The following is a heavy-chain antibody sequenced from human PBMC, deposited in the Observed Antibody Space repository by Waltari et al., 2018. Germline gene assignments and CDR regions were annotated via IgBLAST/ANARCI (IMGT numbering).Heavy chain of an antibody. Sequence: EVPLVESGGGLVQLGGSLRLSCAASGFTFSHFWMGWVRQAPGRGLEWLANIDKDGSGKYCVNFLKGRFTISRDNARNSLYLHMNSLRADDTAVYYCARYYDGSVNDDHFDYWGQGTLVTVSS. J-gene: IGHJ4*02. CDR2: IDKDGSGK. CDR3: ARYYDGSVNDDHFDY. D-gene: IGHD3-22*01. V-gene: IGHV3-7*01. CDR1: GFTFSHFW.